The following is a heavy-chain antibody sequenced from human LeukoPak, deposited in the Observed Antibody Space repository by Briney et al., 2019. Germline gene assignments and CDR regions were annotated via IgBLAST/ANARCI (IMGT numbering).Heavy chain of an antibody. CDR3: ARDNYGSGSYFYYYYYMDV. CDR1: GYTVTNYH. D-gene: IGHD3-10*01. CDR2: INPSGGRT. J-gene: IGHJ6*03. V-gene: IGHV1-46*01. Sequence: ASVKVSCKAPGYTVTNYHMHWVRQAPGQGLEWMGIINPSGGRTSYAQKFQGRVTMTRDTSISTAYMELSRLRSDDTAVYYCARDNYGSGSYFYYYYYMDVWGKGTTVTISS.